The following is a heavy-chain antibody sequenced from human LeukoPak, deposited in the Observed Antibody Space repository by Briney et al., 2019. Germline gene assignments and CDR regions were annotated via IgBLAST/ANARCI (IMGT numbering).Heavy chain of an antibody. CDR2: IWYDGSTK. V-gene: IGHV3-33*01. D-gene: IGHD3-16*01. J-gene: IGHJ3*02. CDR1: GFTFSSYG. CDR3: AGQGGVAFDI. Sequence: GGSLRLFCAASGFTFSSYGMHWVRQDPGRGLEWVAVIWYDGSTKYYADSVKGRFTISRDNYKNTLYLQMNSLRAEDTAVYYCAGQGGVAFDIWGQGTMVTVSS.